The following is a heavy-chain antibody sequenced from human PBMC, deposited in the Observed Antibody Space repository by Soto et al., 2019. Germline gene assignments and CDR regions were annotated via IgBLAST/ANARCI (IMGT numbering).Heavy chain of an antibody. D-gene: IGHD2-15*01. Sequence: QMQLQESGPGLVKPSQTLSLTCSVSGGSIRSGGYYWSWIRQLPGKGLEWIGYIYYSGRSFYSPSLPSRISMSVDTSENHFSLKLSSVTAADTAVCFCAVGIEDVLAGQVDFCGQGTLVTVSS. CDR3: AVGIEDVLAGQVDF. V-gene: IGHV4-31*03. J-gene: IGHJ4*02. CDR2: IYYSGRS. CDR1: GGSIRSGGYY.